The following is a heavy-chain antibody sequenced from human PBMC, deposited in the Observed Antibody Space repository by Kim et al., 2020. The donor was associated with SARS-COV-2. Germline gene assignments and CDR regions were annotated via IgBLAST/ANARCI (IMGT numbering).Heavy chain of an antibody. V-gene: IGHV4-39*01. CDR1: GDSVSSDNSC. D-gene: IGHD2-21*01. J-gene: IGHJ4*02. CDR2: IHYTGNT. Sequence: SETLSLTCTVSGDSVSSDNSCWGWIRQPPGQGLQWIASIHYTGNTYYDPSLRSRVTISRDTSKNQFSLSLSSLTAADTAVYYCARKPIYSGAFYYFDYWGLGTLATVSS. CDR3: ARKPIYSGAFYYFDY.